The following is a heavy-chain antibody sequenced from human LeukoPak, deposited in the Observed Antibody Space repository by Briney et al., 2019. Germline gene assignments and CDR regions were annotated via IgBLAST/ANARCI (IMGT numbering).Heavy chain of an antibody. J-gene: IGHJ4*02. CDR3: ARDSGWGNDY. D-gene: IGHD6-19*01. V-gene: IGHV3-7*01. CDR2: IKQDGSEK. Sequence: GGSLRLSYAASGFTFSSNWMNWVRQAPGKGLEWVANIKQDGSEKYYVDSVKGRFTISRDNAKNSVYLQMNSLRAEDTAVYYCARDSGWGNDYWGQGTLVTVSS. CDR1: GFTFSSNW.